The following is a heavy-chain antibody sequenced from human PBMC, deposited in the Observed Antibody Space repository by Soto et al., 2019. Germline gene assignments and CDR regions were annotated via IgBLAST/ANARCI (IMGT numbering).Heavy chain of an antibody. J-gene: IGHJ4*02. CDR1: RYTFTSYT. D-gene: IGHD1-26*01. Sequence: QVQVVQSGAEVKKPGASVKVSCKASRYTFTSYTIHWVRQAPGQRLEWMGWINGGKGNTKYSQKFQGRVTITKHTAANIANMELSSLRSEDTAVYYYAVQRSDYYKYFDYWGQGTLVTVSS. CDR3: AVQRSDYYKYFDY. V-gene: IGHV1-3*01. CDR2: INGGKGNT.